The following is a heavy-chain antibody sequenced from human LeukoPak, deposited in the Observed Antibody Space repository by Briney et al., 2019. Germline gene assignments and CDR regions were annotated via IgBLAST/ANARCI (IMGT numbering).Heavy chain of an antibody. V-gene: IGHV1-46*03. CDR3: AREVVVIFGVVAADY. D-gene: IGHD3-3*02. Sequence: ASVKVSCKASGYTFTSYYMHWVRQAPGQGLEWMGIINPSGGSTSYAQKFQGRVTMTRDTSTSTVYMELSSLRSEATAVYYCAREVVVIFGVVAADYWGQGTLVTVSS. CDR1: GYTFTSYY. J-gene: IGHJ4*02. CDR2: INPSGGST.